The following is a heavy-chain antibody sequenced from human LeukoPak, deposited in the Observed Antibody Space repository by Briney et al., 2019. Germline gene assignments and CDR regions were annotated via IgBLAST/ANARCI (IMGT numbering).Heavy chain of an antibody. CDR1: GDSSSGDY. V-gene: IGHV4-59*12. D-gene: IGHD3-16*01. CDR2: IYYSGST. J-gene: IGHJ4*02. Sequence: SETLSLTCIVSGDSSSGDYWSWIRQPPGKGLEWIGYIYYSGSTNYNPSLKSRVTMSLDTSKNHFSLKLTSMTAADTAVYYCARDRSLGIIDYWGQGTLVTVSS. CDR3: ARDRSLGIIDY.